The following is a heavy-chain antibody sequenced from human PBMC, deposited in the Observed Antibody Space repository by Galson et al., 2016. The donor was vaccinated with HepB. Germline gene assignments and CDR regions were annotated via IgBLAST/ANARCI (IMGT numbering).Heavy chain of an antibody. Sequence: SVKVSCKASGYSFTTYDINWVRQAPGQGLEWLGWMNPNSGNTGYAQKFRGRVTMTRNISISTAYMEVISLRSEDTAVYYCARGGILDSRTILYGMDVWGQGTTVSVSS. CDR1: GYSFTTYD. CDR2: MNPNSGNT. D-gene: IGHD2-21*01. CDR3: ARGGILDSRTILYGMDV. V-gene: IGHV1-8*01. J-gene: IGHJ6*02.